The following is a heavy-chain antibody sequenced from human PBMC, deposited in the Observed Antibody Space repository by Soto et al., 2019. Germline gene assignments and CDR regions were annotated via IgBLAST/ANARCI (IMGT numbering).Heavy chain of an antibody. CDR1: GFTFSSYG. V-gene: IGHV3-33*01. D-gene: IGHD6-19*01. J-gene: IGHJ4*02. CDR2: IWYDGSNK. Sequence: QVQLVESGGGVVQPGRSLRLSCAASGFTFSSYGMHWFRQAPGKGLEWVAVIWYDGSNKYYADSVKGRFTISRDNSKNTLYLQMNSLRAEDTAVYYCARVLAVAGTPDGDYWGQGTLVTVSS. CDR3: ARVLAVAGTPDGDY.